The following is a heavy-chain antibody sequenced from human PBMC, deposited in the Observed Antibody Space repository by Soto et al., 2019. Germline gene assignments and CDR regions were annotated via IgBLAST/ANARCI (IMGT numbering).Heavy chain of an antibody. D-gene: IGHD2-15*01. CDR1: GGSISSYY. V-gene: IGHV4-59*08. CDR3: ARGEGYCSGGSCYSGNYYYYMDV. Sequence: SETLSLTCTVSGGSISSYYWSWIRQPPGKGLEWIGYIYYSGSTNYDPSLKSRVTISVDTSKNQFSLKLSSVTAADTAVYYCARGEGYCSGGSCYSGNYYYYMDVWGKGTTVTVSS. J-gene: IGHJ6*03. CDR2: IYYSGST.